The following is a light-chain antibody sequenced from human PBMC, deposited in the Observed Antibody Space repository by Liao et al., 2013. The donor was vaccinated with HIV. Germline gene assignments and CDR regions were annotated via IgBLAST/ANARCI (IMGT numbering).Light chain of an antibody. V-gene: IGLV3-1*01. CDR2: QDS. Sequence: SSELTQPPSVSVSPGQTASITCSGDKLGDKYASWYQQKPGQSPVLVIYQDSKRPSGIPGRFSGSTSGNTATLTISGTQAMDEADYSCQAGDSSTAVVFGGGTKLTVL. CDR1: KLGDKY. CDR3: QAGDSSTAVV. J-gene: IGLJ2*01.